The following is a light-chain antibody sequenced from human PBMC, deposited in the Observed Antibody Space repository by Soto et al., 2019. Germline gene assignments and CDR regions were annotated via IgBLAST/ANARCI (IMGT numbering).Light chain of an antibody. CDR1: QSVSSSY. V-gene: IGKV3-20*01. Sequence: EIVLTQSPGPLSLSPGERAPLSCRASQSVSSSYLAWYQQKPGQAPRLLIYGASSRPTGIPDRFSGSGSGTDFTLTISRLEPEDFAVYYCQQYGGSTRTFGQGTKVDIK. J-gene: IGKJ1*01. CDR2: GAS. CDR3: QQYGGSTRT.